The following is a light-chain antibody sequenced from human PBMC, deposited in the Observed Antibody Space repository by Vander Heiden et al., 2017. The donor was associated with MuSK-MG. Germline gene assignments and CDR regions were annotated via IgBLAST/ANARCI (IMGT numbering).Light chain of an antibody. V-gene: IGKV1-39*01. J-gene: IGKJ2*01. CDR3: QQSDSTPHT. CDR2: AAS. CDR1: QSISSY. Sequence: IQMTPTLSSLSASVGDRVTITCRASQSISSYLNWYQQKPGKAPKLLIYAASSLQSGVPSRFSGSGSGTDFTLTISSLQPEDFATYYCQQSDSTPHTFGQGTKLEIK.